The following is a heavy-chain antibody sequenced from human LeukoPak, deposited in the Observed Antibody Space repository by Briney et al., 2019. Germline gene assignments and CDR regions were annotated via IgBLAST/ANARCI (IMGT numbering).Heavy chain of an antibody. Sequence: ASVKVSCKASGYTFTSYYMHGVRQAPGQGLEWMGIINPSGGSTSYAQKFQGRVTMTRDTSTSTVYMELSSLRSEDTAVYYCARDQLPVVAAPKSRYYYYYMDVWGKGTTVTVSS. D-gene: IGHD2-15*01. CDR1: GYTFTSYY. CDR3: ARDQLPVVAAPKSRYYYYYMDV. CDR2: INPSGGST. J-gene: IGHJ6*03. V-gene: IGHV1-46*01.